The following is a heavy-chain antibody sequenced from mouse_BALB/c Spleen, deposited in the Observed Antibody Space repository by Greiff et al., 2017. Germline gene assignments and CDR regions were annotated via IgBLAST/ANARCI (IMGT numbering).Heavy chain of an antibody. CDR2: IWAGGST. CDR3: ARFTTTAYYAMDY. J-gene: IGHJ4*01. D-gene: IGHD1-2*01. V-gene: IGHV2-9*02. CDR1: GFSLTSYG. Sequence: QVQLKESGPGLVAPSQSLSITCTVSGFSLTSYGVHWVRQPPGKGLEWLGVIWAGGSTNYNSALMSRLSISKDNSKSQVFLKMNSLQTDDTAMYYCARFTTTAYYAMDYWGQGTSVTVSS.